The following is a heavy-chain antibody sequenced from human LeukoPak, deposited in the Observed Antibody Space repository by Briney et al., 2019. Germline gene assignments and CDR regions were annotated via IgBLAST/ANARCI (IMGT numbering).Heavy chain of an antibody. CDR3: ARAPVITFGTNWFDP. V-gene: IGHV4-34*01. D-gene: IGHD1-14*01. CDR2: INHSGST. J-gene: IGHJ5*02. Sequence: SETLSLTCAVYGGSFSGYYWSWIRQPPGKGLEWIGEINHSGSTNYNPSLKSRVTISVDTSKNQFSLKLSSVTAADTAVYYCARAPVITFGTNWFDPWGQGTLVTVSS. CDR1: GGSFSGYY.